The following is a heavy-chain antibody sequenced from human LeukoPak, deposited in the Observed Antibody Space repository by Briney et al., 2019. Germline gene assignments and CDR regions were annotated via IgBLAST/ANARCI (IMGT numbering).Heavy chain of an antibody. Sequence: SETLSLTCTVSGGSISSYYWSWIRQPPGKGLEWIGYIYYSGSTNYNPSLKSRVTISVDTSKSQFSLKLSSVTAADTAVYYCARVNDYVWGSYRPMYYYFDYWGQGTLVTVSS. V-gene: IGHV4-59*01. CDR2: IYYSGST. D-gene: IGHD3-16*02. J-gene: IGHJ4*02. CDR3: ARVNDYVWGSYRPMYYYFDY. CDR1: GGSISSYY.